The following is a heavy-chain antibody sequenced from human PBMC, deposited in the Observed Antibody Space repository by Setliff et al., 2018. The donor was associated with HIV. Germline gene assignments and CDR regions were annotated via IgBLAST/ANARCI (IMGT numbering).Heavy chain of an antibody. Sequence: SETLSLTCTVSGGSISSGGYYWSWIRQHPGKGLEWIGCIYYSGSTYYNPSLKSRVTISVDTSKNQFSLKVSSMTAADTAVYYCARNSKNWNYPVEYYDYYMDVWGTGTTVTVS. CDR1: GGSISSGGYY. D-gene: IGHD1-7*01. J-gene: IGHJ6*03. CDR3: ARNSKNWNYPVEYYDYYMDV. CDR2: IYYSGST. V-gene: IGHV4-31*03.